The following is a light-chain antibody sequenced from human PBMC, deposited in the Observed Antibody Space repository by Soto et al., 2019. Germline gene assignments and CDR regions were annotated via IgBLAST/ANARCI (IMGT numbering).Light chain of an antibody. CDR3: QQVNSYPIT. CDR2: IAS. Sequence: IKLTRCPSFLSACVGDRVNTTCRASQGIRNYLAWYQQKPGRAPKLLIYIASTLQSGVPSRFSGSYSGTEFTLTITSLQPEDFATYYCQQVNSYPITFGQGTRLEIK. CDR1: QGIRNY. J-gene: IGKJ5*01. V-gene: IGKV1-9*01.